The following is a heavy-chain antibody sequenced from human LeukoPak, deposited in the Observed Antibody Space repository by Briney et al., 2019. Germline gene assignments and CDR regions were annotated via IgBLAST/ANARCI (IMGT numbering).Heavy chain of an antibody. CDR2: MNPSSGYT. V-gene: IGHV1-8*01. CDR3: ARGEILSPYYDGAGSYFSDY. CDR1: GYPFTTYD. Sequence: GASVKVSCKAPGYPFTTYDINWVRKATGQGLEWMGWMNPSSGYTGYSQKFQGRVTMTRNTSITTAYMELSSLRSEDTALYYCARGEILSPYYDGAGSYFSDYWGPGTLVTVSS. J-gene: IGHJ4*02. D-gene: IGHD3-10*01.